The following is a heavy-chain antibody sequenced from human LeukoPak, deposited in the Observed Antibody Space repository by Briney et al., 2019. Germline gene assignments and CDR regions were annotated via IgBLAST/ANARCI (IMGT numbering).Heavy chain of an antibody. Sequence: PSETLSLTCTVSGGSISSSSYYWGWIRQPPGKGLEWLGSIYYSGSTYYNPSLKSRVTISVDTSKNQFSLKLSSVAAADTAVYYCARAGLLWFGEGYFDYWGQGTLVTVSS. CDR3: ARAGLLWFGEGYFDY. D-gene: IGHD3-10*01. J-gene: IGHJ4*02. CDR1: GGSISSSSYY. V-gene: IGHV4-39*07. CDR2: IYYSGST.